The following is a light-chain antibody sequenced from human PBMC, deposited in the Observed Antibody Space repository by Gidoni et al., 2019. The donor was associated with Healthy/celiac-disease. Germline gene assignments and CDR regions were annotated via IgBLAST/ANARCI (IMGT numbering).Light chain of an antibody. CDR1: QSISSY. J-gene: IGKJ2*01. CDR3: QQSYSTPPYT. CDR2: AAS. V-gene: IGKV1-39*01. Sequence: DIQMTQSPSSLSASVGERVTITCRASQSISSYLNWYQQKPGKAPKLLIYAASSLQSGVPSRFSGSGSGTEFTLTISSLQPEDFATYYCQQSYSTPPYTFGQGTKLEIK.